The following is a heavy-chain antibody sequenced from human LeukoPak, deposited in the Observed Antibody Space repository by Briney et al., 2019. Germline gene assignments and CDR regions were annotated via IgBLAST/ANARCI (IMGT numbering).Heavy chain of an antibody. J-gene: IGHJ4*02. V-gene: IGHV5-10-1*01. CDR3: ARRCNYYDSSGYYFCY. CDR2: IDPSDSYT. CDR1: GYSFTSYW. Sequence: GESLRISCKGSGYSFTSYWISWVRQMPGKGLEWMGRIDPSDSYTNYSPSFQGHVTISADKSISTAYLQWSSLKASHPAMSYCARRCNYYDSSGYYFCYWGQGTLVTVSS. D-gene: IGHD3-22*01.